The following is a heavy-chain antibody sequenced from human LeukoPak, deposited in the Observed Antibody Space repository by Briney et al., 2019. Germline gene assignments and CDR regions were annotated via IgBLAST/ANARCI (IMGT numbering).Heavy chain of an antibody. CDR3: ARSHYYDSSGSHNNWFDP. D-gene: IGHD3-22*01. J-gene: IGHJ5*02. V-gene: IGHV4-34*01. Sequence: PSETLSLTCAVYRGSFSGYYWSWIRQPPGQGLEWIGEINHGGRTNYNPSLKSRVSISVDPSKKQFSLKLSSVTAADTATYHCARSHYYDSSGSHNNWFDPWGQGTLVTVSS. CDR1: RGSFSGYY. CDR2: INHGGRT.